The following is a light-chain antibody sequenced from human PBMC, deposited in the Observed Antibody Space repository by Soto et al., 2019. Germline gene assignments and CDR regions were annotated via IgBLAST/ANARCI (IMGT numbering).Light chain of an antibody. V-gene: IGLV2-14*01. CDR2: DVS. Sequence: QSVLTQPASVSGSPGQSITISCTGTTSDVGGYDYVSWYQQHPGKAPKLMIYDVSHRPSGVSNRFSRSKSGNTASLTISGLQAEDEAYYYCSSYTGISTVVFGGGTKLTVL. J-gene: IGLJ2*01. CDR1: TSDVGGYDY. CDR3: SSYTGISTVV.